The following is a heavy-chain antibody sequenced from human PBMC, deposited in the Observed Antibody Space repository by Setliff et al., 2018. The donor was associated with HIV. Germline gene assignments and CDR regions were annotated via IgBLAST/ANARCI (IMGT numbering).Heavy chain of an antibody. D-gene: IGHD2-21*01. CDR3: AKGVKWLAP. CDR2: ISNDGGT. V-gene: IGHV3-30*14. CDR1: GFTFSSYA. J-gene: IGHJ5*02. Sequence: GGSLRLSCAASGFTFSSYAMHWVRQAPGKGLEWVAVISNDGGTYYADSVKGRFTISRDNSINILYLHMNNLIAEDTAVYYCAKGVKWLAPWGRGTLVTVSS.